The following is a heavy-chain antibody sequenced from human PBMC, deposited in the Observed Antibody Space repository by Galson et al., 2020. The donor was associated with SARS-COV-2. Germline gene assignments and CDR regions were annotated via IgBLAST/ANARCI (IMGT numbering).Heavy chain of an antibody. V-gene: IGHV4-39*07. CDR3: AREGRTIFNWFDP. Sequence: SQTLSLTCTVSGGSISSSSYYWGWIRQPPGKGLEWIGSIYYSGSTYYNPSLKSRVTISVDTSKNQFSLKLSSVTAADTAMYYCAREGRTIFNWFDPWGQGTLVTVSS. CDR1: GGSISSSSYY. CDR2: IYYSGST. D-gene: IGHD3-3*01. J-gene: IGHJ5*02.